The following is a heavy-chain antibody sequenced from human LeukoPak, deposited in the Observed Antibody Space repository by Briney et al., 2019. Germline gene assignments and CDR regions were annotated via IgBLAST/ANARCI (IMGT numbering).Heavy chain of an antibody. D-gene: IGHD3-10*01. Sequence: GGSLRLSCAASGFSFSVYWMSWVRQTPGKGLQWVANIKQDGSDKNYVDSVRGRFTISRDNAKNSLFLQMNGLRAEDTAIYYRARDEGVPTNWRFDYWGQGTLVTVSS. J-gene: IGHJ4*02. V-gene: IGHV3-7*01. CDR3: ARDEGVPTNWRFDY. CDR1: GFSFSVYW. CDR2: IKQDGSDK.